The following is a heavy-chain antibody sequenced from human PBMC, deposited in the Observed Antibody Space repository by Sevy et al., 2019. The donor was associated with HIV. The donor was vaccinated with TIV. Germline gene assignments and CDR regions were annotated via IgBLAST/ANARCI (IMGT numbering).Heavy chain of an antibody. CDR2: ISGSGGNT. CDR1: GFTFSSYA. Sequence: GGSLRLSCAASGFTFSSYAMSWVRQAPGKGLEWVSAISGSGGNTYYADSVKGRFTISRDNSKNTLYLQMNSLRAEDTAVYYCAKALLWFGEFADAFDIWGQGTMVTVSS. CDR3: AKALLWFGEFADAFDI. V-gene: IGHV3-23*01. J-gene: IGHJ3*02. D-gene: IGHD3-10*01.